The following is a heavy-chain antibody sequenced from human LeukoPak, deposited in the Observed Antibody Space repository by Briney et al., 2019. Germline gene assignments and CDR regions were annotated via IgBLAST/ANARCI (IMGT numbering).Heavy chain of an antibody. J-gene: IGHJ4*02. CDR1: GGSISSSSYY. Sequence: SETLSPTCTVSGGSISSSSYYWGWIRQPPGKGLEWIGSIYYSGSTYYNPSLKSRVTISVDTSKNQFSLRLSSVTAADTAVYYCARDLGSSSRAPDYWGQGTLVTVSS. V-gene: IGHV4-39*07. D-gene: IGHD6-13*01. CDR3: ARDLGSSSRAPDY. CDR2: IYYSGST.